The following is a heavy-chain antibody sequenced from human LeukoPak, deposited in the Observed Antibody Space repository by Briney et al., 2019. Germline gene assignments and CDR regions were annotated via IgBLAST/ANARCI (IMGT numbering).Heavy chain of an antibody. V-gene: IGHV1-8*02. CDR1: GYTFTSYD. J-gene: IGHJ4*02. CDR2: MNPISGNT. Sequence: GASVKVSCKASGYTFTSYDINWVRQAAGQGLEWMGWMNPISGNTGYAQKLQGRVTMTTDTSTSTAYMELRSLRSDDTAVYYCARVAPHYGDYGGGFDYWGQGTLVTVSS. CDR3: ARVAPHYGDYGGGFDY. D-gene: IGHD4-17*01.